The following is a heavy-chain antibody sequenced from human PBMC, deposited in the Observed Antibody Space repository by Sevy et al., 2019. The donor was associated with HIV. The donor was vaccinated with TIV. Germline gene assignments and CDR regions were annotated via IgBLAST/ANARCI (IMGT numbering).Heavy chain of an antibody. CDR1: GFTFSDAW. V-gene: IGHV3-15*01. J-gene: IGHJ4*02. CDR2: IKSKTDSGTR. Sequence: GESLKISCTTSGFTFSDAWMNWVRQAPGKGLEWVARIKSKTDSGTRDFAAPVKGRFSISRDDSKNTVYLQMTSLKDEDTGVYFCACAIGTSDFDHWGQGTLVTVSS. D-gene: IGHD3-10*01. CDR3: ACAIGTSDFDH.